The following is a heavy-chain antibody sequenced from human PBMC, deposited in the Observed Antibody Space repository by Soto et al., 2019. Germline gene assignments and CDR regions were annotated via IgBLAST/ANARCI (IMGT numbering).Heavy chain of an antibody. J-gene: IGHJ4*02. D-gene: IGHD1-26*01. Sequence: QVQLVQSGAEVKNPGASVKVSCKSSGYAFISFGISWVRQAPGHGLEWMGWISHYNGNTNYAQKLQGRVTMTTDTSTNTAYLELRSQSSDDTAVYYCARVNTGSYYIFDQWGQGTLVPVPS. CDR3: ARVNTGSYYIFDQ. CDR1: GYAFISFG. CDR2: ISHYNGNT. V-gene: IGHV1-18*01.